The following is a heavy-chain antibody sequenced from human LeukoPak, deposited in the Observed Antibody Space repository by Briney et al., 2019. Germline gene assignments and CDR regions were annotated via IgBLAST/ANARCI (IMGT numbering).Heavy chain of an antibody. CDR3: ARAGMGLPQWVTL. CDR2: INPNSGGT. J-gene: IGHJ4*02. V-gene: IGHV1-2*02. CDR1: GYTFTGYY. D-gene: IGHD4/OR15-4a*01. Sequence: ASVKVSCKASGYTFTGYYMHWVRQAPGQGLEWMGWINPNSGGTNYAQKFQGRVTMTRNTSISTAYMELSSLRSEDTAVYYCARAGMGLPQWVTLWGQGTLVTVSS.